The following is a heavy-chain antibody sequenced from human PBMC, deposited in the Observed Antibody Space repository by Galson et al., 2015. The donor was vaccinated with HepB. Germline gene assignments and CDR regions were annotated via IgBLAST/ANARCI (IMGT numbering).Heavy chain of an antibody. CDR2: ISSSSKTI. D-gene: IGHD3-10*01. CDR3: ARDYYGSGSYPFDF. CDR1: GFTFSSYS. Sequence: SLRLSCAASGFTFSSYSMNWVRQAPGKGLEWLSYISSSSKTIYYADSVKGRFTISRDNAKNSLYLQMNSLRDDDTAVYYCARDYYGSGSYPFDFWGQGTLVTVSS. J-gene: IGHJ4*02. V-gene: IGHV3-48*02.